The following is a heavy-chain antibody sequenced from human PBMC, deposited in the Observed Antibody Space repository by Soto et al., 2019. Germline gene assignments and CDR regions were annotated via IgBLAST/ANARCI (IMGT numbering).Heavy chain of an antibody. V-gene: IGHV4-59*01. J-gene: IGHJ2*01. Sequence: QVRLQESGPGLVKPSETLSLTCSVSGDSFSTYYWSWIRQPPGKGLEWTGHIHYTGSTSYNPSLKRRVTMSIDTSNKQFSLKVNSVTAADTAVYYCASDSGYTNWNFDLWGRGTLVTVSS. CDR1: GDSFSTYY. D-gene: IGHD3-22*01. CDR2: IHYTGST. CDR3: ASDSGYTNWNFDL.